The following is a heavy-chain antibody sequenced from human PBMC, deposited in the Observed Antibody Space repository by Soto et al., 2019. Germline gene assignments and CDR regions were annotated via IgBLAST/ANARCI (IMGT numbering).Heavy chain of an antibody. D-gene: IGHD3-10*01. CDR1: GYTFTNYG. V-gene: IGHV1-18*01. CDR2: INIYNGNT. J-gene: IGHJ5*02. Sequence: QVQLVQSGAEVKKPGASVKVSCKASGYTFTNYGISWVRQAPGQGLEWMGWINIYNGNTNHAQKLQGRVTMTTDTSTSTAYMELRSLRSDDTAVYYCARGVGSGTYYNQYNWFDPWGQGTLVTVSS. CDR3: ARGVGSGTYYNQYNWFDP.